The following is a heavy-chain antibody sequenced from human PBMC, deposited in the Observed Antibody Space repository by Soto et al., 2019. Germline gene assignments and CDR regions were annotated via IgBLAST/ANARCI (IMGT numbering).Heavy chain of an antibody. Sequence: GGSLRLSCAASGFTFSSYALSWVRQAPGKGLQCVSSISGNGVSTYYADSVKGRFTISRDNSRNTLSLQMNSLRAEDTAVYYCAKVQGSGSGLYYFYYYGMDVWGQGTTVTVSS. CDR3: AKVQGSGSGLYYFYYYGMDV. CDR2: ISGNGVST. V-gene: IGHV3-23*01. J-gene: IGHJ6*02. CDR1: GFTFSSYA. D-gene: IGHD3-10*01.